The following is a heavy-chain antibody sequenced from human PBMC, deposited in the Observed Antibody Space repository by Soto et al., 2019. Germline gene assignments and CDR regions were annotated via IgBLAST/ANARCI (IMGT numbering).Heavy chain of an antibody. CDR3: ARAYSTRLYDYYYYGMDV. J-gene: IGHJ6*02. CDR2: TSSDGNHK. CDR1: GFIFSSYA. Sequence: PGGSLRLSCAASGFIFSSYAMHWVRQAPGKGLEWVAVTSSDGNHKYYADSVKGRFTISRANSQNTLYLQMNSLRAEDTAVYYCARAYSTRLYDYYYYGMDVWGQGTTVTVS. V-gene: IGHV3-30-3*01. D-gene: IGHD5-12*01.